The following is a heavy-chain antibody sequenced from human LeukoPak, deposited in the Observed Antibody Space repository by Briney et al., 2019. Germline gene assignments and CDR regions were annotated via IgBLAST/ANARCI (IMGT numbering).Heavy chain of an antibody. D-gene: IGHD3-16*01. V-gene: IGHV3-48*03. CDR1: GFTFSSYE. J-gene: IGHJ5*02. CDR2: ISSSGSTI. Sequence: GGSLRLSCAASGFTFSSYEMNWVRQAPGKGLEWVSYISSSGSTIYYADSVKGRFTISRDNAKNSLYLQMNSLRAENTAVYYCARGGFWGFPGPWGQGTLVTVSS. CDR3: ARGGFWGFPGP.